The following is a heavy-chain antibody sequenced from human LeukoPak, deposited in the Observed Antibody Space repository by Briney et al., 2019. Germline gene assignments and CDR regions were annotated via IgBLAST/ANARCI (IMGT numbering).Heavy chain of an antibody. V-gene: IGHV4-59*01. D-gene: IGHD3-3*01. CDR3: ARLIAYYDFWSGYFPYYFDY. CDR2: IYYSGST. Sequence: SETLSLTCTVSGGSMSSYYWSWIRQPPGKGLEWLGYIYYSGSTNYNPSLKSRVTISVDTSKNQFSLKLSSVTAADTAVYYCARLIAYYDFWSGYFPYYFDYWGQGTLVTVSS. J-gene: IGHJ4*02. CDR1: GGSMSSYY.